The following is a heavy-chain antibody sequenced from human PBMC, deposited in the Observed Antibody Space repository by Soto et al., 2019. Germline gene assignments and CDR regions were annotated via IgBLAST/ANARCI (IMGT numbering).Heavy chain of an antibody. D-gene: IGHD4-17*01. CDR1: GGSFSSGDYY. CDR3: ARIHFGDEPSYYYYGMDV. J-gene: IGHJ6*02. V-gene: IGHV4-30-4*01. Sequence: NPSETLSLTCTVSGGSFSSGDYYWSWFLQPPGKGLEWIGYIYYTGSTFNNPSLKSRVSISIDTSKTQFSLKLSSVTAADTAVYYCARIHFGDEPSYYYYGMDVWGQGTTVTVSS. CDR2: IYYTGST.